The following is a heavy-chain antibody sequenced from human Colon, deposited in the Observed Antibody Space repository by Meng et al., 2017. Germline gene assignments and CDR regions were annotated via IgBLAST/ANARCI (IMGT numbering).Heavy chain of an antibody. V-gene: IGHV4-31*03. CDR3: VRDTIYGIDY. CDR2: MSDSGTT. Sequence: QVHLHESGPGLVRPSDALSLVCTVSGGSIKSGGYQWSWVRQPPGKGLEYIGFMSDSGTTDYNPSLRSRVSHSEIGSTNNKFSLTLRSVSAGETATYFCVRDTIYGIDYWGQGVLVTVSS. D-gene: IGHD3-10*02. J-gene: IGHJ4*02. CDR1: GGSIKSGGYQ.